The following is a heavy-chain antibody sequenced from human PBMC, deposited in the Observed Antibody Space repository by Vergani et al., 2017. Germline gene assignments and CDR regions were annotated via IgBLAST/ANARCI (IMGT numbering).Heavy chain of an antibody. CDR2: INPSGGST. Sequence: QVQLVQSGAEVKKPGASVKVSCKASGYTFTSYYMHWVRQAPGQGLEWMGIINPSGGSTSYAQKFQGRVTMTRDTSTSTVYMELSSLRSEDTAVYYCAREVAYYGSGSYYNYYYYYMDVWGKGTMVTVSS. CDR1: GYTFTSYY. CDR3: AREVAYYGSGSYYNYYYYYMDV. J-gene: IGHJ6*03. D-gene: IGHD3-10*01. V-gene: IGHV1-46*01.